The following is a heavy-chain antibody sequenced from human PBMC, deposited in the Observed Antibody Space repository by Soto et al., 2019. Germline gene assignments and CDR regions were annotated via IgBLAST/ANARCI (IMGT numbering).Heavy chain of an antibody. Sequence: SVKVSCKASGGTFSSYAISWVRQAPGQGLEWMGGIIPIFGTANYAQKFQGRVTITADKSTSTAYMELSSLRSEDTAVYYCARDRYSSGWYAAFDIWGQGTMVTV. J-gene: IGHJ3*02. CDR3: ARDRYSSGWYAAFDI. V-gene: IGHV1-69*06. CDR1: GGTFSSYA. D-gene: IGHD6-19*01. CDR2: IIPIFGTA.